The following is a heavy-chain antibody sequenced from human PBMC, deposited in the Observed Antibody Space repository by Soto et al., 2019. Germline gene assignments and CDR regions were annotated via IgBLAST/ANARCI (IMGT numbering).Heavy chain of an antibody. CDR1: GFSLSDDTMG. D-gene: IGHD3-10*01. CDR3: ARIVVPGSIPTFDY. CDR2: IIANHVK. V-gene: IGHV2-26*01. Sequence: SGPTLVNPTETLTLTCSVSGFSLSDDTMGVSWVRQSPGKAPEWLVHIIANHVKSFRKSLQSRINVYEDTSKSQVVLMMTNMAPEDAGTYYCARIVVPGSIPTFDYWGQGTLVTVSS. J-gene: IGHJ4*02.